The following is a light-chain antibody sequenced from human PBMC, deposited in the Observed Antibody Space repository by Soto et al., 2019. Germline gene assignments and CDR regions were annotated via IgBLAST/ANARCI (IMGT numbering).Light chain of an antibody. CDR2: GAS. V-gene: IGKV1-39*01. J-gene: IGKJ1*01. Sequence: DIQMTQSPSSLSASVGDRVTITCRTSQSINNYLNWYQQKPGKAPKLLIYGASSLQGGVPLRFSGSGSGTDFTLTISSLQPEDFATYYCQESYSALWGTCGQGIKVEIK. CDR3: QESYSALWGT. CDR1: QSINNY.